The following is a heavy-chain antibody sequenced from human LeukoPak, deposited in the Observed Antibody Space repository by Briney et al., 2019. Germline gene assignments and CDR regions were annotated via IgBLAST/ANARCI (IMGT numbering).Heavy chain of an antibody. Sequence: GGSLRLSCAASGFTFNTYAMSWVRQAPGKGLEWVSSISYSGDSTDYADSVKGRLTIPRDNSKNTLGLQMNSLRAEDTAIYYCARGTLAGYFLGYWGRGTLVTVSS. J-gene: IGHJ4*02. V-gene: IGHV3-23*01. D-gene: IGHD6-19*01. CDR3: ARGTLAGYFLGY. CDR2: ISYSGDST. CDR1: GFTFNTYA.